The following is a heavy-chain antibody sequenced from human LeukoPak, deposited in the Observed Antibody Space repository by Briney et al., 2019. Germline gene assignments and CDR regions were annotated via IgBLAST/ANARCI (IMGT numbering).Heavy chain of an antibody. V-gene: IGHV4-59*08. CDR2: IYYSGST. CDR1: GGSSSSYY. CDR3: ARRKYYFDY. J-gene: IGHJ4*02. Sequence: SETLSLTCTGSGGSSSSYYWSWIRQRPGKGLEWIGYIYYSGSTNYNPSLKSRVTISVDTSKNQFSLKLSSVTAADTAVYYCARRKYYFDYWGQGTLVTVSS.